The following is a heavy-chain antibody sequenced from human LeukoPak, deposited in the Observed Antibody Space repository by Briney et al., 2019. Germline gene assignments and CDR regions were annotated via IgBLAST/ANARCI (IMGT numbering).Heavy chain of an antibody. J-gene: IGHJ4*02. CDR3: ARENSKDYYDSSGYYYHTFDY. CDR2: INPSGGST. CDR1: GYSFTSYY. Sequence: ASVKVSRKSSGYSFTSYYMHWVRQPPAQGREWMGIINPSGGSTSYAQKFQGRVTMTRDTSTSTVYMELSSLRSEDTAVYYCARENSKDYYDSSGYYYHTFDYWGQGTLVTVSS. D-gene: IGHD3-22*01. V-gene: IGHV1-46*01.